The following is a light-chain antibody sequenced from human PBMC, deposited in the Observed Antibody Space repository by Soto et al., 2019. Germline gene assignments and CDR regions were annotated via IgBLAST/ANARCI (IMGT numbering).Light chain of an antibody. CDR1: QDIGNY. Sequence: DIQMTQSPSSLSESVGNRVTITCQASQDIGNYLNWYQQKPGKAPKLLIYDASNLETGVQSRFSGGGSGTDFTFTISSLQPEDIATYYCQHYYNLPLTFGGGTKVEIK. CDR2: DAS. V-gene: IGKV1-33*01. CDR3: QHYYNLPLT. J-gene: IGKJ4*01.